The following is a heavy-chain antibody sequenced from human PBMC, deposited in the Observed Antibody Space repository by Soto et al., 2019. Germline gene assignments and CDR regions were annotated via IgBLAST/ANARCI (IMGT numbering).Heavy chain of an antibody. V-gene: IGHV3-23*01. CDR3: AKGSGFRYGDGYLFDH. CDR2: TSGTGGMS. J-gene: IGHJ4*02. Sequence: PGGSLRLSCAASGYSFSSYAMTWVRQAPGKGLEFVSATSGTGGMSYYADSVKGRFTISRDYSKSMLFLQMNSLRAADTAVYFCAKGSGFRYGDGYLFDHWGQGILVTVSS. D-gene: IGHD5-18*01. CDR1: GYSFSSYA.